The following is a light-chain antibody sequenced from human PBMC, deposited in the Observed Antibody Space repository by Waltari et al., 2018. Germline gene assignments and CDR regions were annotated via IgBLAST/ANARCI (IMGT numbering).Light chain of an antibody. CDR3: CSYVGGSSLI. J-gene: IGLJ2*01. Sequence: QSALAQPASVSGSPGPSITISCTGTRSDVGSYNLLSWYQQHPGKVPKLMIYEVIKRPSGVSNRFSGSKSGNTASLTISGLQAEDEADYYCCSYVGGSSLIFGGGTKLTVL. V-gene: IGLV2-23*02. CDR2: EVI. CDR1: RSDVGSYNL.